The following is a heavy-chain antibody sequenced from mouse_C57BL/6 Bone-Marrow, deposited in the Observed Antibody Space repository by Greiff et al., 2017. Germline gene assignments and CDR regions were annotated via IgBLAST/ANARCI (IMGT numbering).Heavy chain of an antibody. CDR3: ARGGDYDRFAY. D-gene: IGHD2-4*01. CDR1: GYTFTSYW. Sequence: QVQLKQPGAELVMPGASVKLSCKASGYTFTSYWMHWVKQRPGQGLEWIGEIDPSDSYTNYNQKFKGKSTLTVDKSSSTAYMQLSSLTSEDSAVYYCARGGDYDRFAYWGQGTLVTVSA. V-gene: IGHV1-69*01. CDR2: IDPSDSYT. J-gene: IGHJ3*01.